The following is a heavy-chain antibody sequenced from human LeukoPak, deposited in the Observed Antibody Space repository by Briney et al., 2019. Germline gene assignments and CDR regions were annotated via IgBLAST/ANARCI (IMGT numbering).Heavy chain of an antibody. J-gene: IGHJ6*03. CDR3: ARMVQQWTHYYYYMDV. D-gene: IGHD6-19*01. Sequence: GASVKVSCKASGYTFTSYGISWVRQAPGQGLEWMGWISAYNGNTNYAQKLQGRVTMTTDTSTSTAYMELRSLRSEDTAVYYCARMVQQWTHYYYYMDVWGKGTTVTISS. CDR1: GYTFTSYG. CDR2: ISAYNGNT. V-gene: IGHV1-18*01.